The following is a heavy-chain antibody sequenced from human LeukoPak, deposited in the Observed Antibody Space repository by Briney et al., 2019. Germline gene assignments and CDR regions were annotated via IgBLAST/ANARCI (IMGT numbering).Heavy chain of an antibody. V-gene: IGHV3-49*04. Sequence: TGGSLRLSCTASGFTFGDYGMNWVRQAPGKGLEWVGFIRTKAYGGTTEYAASVKGRFTISRDDSKTIAYLQMSSLKTEDTAVYFCTRVGHSSGWYNWFDPWGQGTLVAVSS. CDR1: GFTFGDYG. CDR3: TRVGHSSGWYNWFDP. J-gene: IGHJ5*02. CDR2: IRTKAYGGTT. D-gene: IGHD6-19*01.